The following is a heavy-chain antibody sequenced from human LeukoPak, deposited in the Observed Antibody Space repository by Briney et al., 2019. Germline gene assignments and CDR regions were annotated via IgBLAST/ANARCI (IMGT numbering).Heavy chain of an antibody. D-gene: IGHD3-22*01. CDR2: VNTISGGT. CDR3: ARDITMIVVAQYPYGMDV. Sequence: ASVKVSCKASGYMFTGYYIHWVRQAPGQGLEWMGWVNTISGGTNYAQKFQGRVNVTRDTSIRTAYMELSRLRSDDTAFYYCARDITMIVVAQYPYGMDVWGQGTAVTVSS. CDR1: GYMFTGYY. J-gene: IGHJ6*02. V-gene: IGHV1-2*02.